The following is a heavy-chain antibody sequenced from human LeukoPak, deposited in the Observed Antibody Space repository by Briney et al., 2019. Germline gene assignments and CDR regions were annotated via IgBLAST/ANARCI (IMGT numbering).Heavy chain of an antibody. V-gene: IGHV4-31*03. CDR1: GGSISSGGYY. D-gene: IGHD3-10*01. CDR3: ARFQGVYGSGLDY. CDR2: IYYSGST. J-gene: IGHJ4*02. Sequence: SETLSLTCTVSGGSISSGGYYWSWIRQHPGKGLEWIGYIYYSGSTYYNPPLKSRVTISVDTSKNQFSLKLSSVTAADTAVYYCARFQGVYGSGLDYWGQGTLVTVSS.